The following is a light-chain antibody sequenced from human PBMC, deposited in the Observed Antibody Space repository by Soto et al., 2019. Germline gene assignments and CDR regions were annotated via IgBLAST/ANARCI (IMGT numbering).Light chain of an antibody. CDR3: SSYTSSRTRV. V-gene: IGLV2-14*03. CDR1: SSDVGAYDY. J-gene: IGLJ1*01. Sequence: QSVLTQPASVSGSPGQSITISCTGTSSDVGAYDYVSWYQQHPGKAPKLMIYEVSNRPPGVSNRFSGSKSVNTATLTISGLQAEDEADYYCSSYTSSRTRVFGTGTKVTVL. CDR2: EVS.